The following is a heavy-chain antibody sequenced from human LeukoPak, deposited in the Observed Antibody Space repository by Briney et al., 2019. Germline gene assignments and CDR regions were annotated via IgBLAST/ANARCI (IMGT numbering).Heavy chain of an antibody. CDR1: GGSFSGYY. J-gene: IGHJ4*02. CDR3: AREGPYYYDSSGYLDY. V-gene: IGHV4-34*01. CDR2: INHSGSS. Sequence: SETLSLTCAVYGGSFSGYYWSWFRQPPGKGLEWIGEINHSGSSNYNPSLKSRVTISVDTSKNQFSLKLSSVTAADTAVYYCAREGPYYYDSSGYLDYWGQGTLVTVSS. D-gene: IGHD3-22*01.